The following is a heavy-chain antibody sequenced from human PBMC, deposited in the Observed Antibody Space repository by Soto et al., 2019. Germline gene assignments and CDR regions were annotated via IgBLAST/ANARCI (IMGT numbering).Heavy chain of an antibody. Sequence: QVQLVQSGAEVKKPGSSVKVSCKASGGTFSSYAISWVRQAPGQGLEWMGGIIPIFGTANYAQKFQGRVTITADESTSTAYMELSSLISEDTAVYYCARGDCSGGSCYTNWFDHWGQGTLVTVSS. CDR1: GGTFSSYA. V-gene: IGHV1-69*12. CDR3: ARGDCSGGSCYTNWFDH. CDR2: IIPIFGTA. J-gene: IGHJ5*02. D-gene: IGHD2-15*01.